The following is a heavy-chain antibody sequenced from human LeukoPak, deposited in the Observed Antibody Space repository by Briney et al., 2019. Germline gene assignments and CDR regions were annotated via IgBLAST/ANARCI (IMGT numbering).Heavy chain of an antibody. Sequence: ASVKVSCKASGYTFTSYGISWVRQAPGQGLEWMGWISAYNGNTNYAQKLQGRVTMTTDTSTSTAYMELRSLRSDDTAVCYCARSTYYDFWSGYYGEYYFDYWGQGTLVTVSS. J-gene: IGHJ4*02. CDR2: ISAYNGNT. V-gene: IGHV1-18*01. CDR1: GYTFTSYG. CDR3: ARSTYYDFWSGYYGEYYFDY. D-gene: IGHD3-3*01.